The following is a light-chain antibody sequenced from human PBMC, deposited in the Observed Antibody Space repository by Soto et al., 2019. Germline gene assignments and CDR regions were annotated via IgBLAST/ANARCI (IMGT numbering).Light chain of an antibody. J-gene: IGKJ1*01. CDR3: QKYGDLPWT. CDR2: GAS. V-gene: IGKV3-11*01. CDR1: QSVSSY. Sequence: EVVLTQSPATLSLSPGERATLSCRASQSVSSYLAWYQQKPGQAPRLLIFGASNRATGIPARFSGSGSGTDFTLTINRLQSEDFAVYFCQKYGDLPWTFGQGTKVDIK.